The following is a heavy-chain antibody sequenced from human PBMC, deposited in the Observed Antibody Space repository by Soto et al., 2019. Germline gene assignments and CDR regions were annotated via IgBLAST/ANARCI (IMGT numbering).Heavy chain of an antibody. CDR1: GYSFTSYW. CDR2: IYPGDSDT. V-gene: IGHV5-51*01. D-gene: IGHD6-25*01. Sequence: PGESLKISCKGSGYSFTSYWIGWVRQMPGKGLEWMGIIYPGDSDTRYSPSFQGQVTISADKSISTAYLQWSSLKASDTAMYYCASSMDPAAAPGYFDYWGQGTLVTVSS. J-gene: IGHJ4*02. CDR3: ASSMDPAAAPGYFDY.